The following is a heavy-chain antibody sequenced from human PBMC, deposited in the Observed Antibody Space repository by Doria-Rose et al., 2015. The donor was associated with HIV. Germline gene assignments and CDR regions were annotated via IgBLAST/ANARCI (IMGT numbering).Heavy chain of an antibody. CDR1: GFSFESYA. CDR3: AKAPIIGPKYYFYMDV. D-gene: IGHD3-3*01. Sequence: EVQLAESGGGLVQPGRSLRLSCVGSGFSFESYAMHWVRLAPGKGLEWVAGISWDSGAKGNADSVEGRFTISRDNAKKSVYLEMRSLRPEDTAFYYCAKAPIIGPKYYFYMDVWGKGTSVTVSS. CDR2: ISWDSGAK. V-gene: IGHV3-9*01. J-gene: IGHJ6*03.